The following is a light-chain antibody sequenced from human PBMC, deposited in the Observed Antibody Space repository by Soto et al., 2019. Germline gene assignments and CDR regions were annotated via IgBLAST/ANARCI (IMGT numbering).Light chain of an antibody. Sequence: EIVLTQSPATLSLSPGERATLSCRASQSVDSYLAWYQQKPGQAPRLLIYDASNRAAGIPARFSGSGSGTDFTLTISSLEPEDSAVYYCQQRSNWPPYTFGQGTKLEIK. J-gene: IGKJ2*01. CDR3: QQRSNWPPYT. CDR1: QSVDSY. CDR2: DAS. V-gene: IGKV3-11*01.